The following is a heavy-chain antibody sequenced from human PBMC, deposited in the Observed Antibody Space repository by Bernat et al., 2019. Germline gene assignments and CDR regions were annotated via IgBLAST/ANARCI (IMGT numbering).Heavy chain of an antibody. Sequence: QVQLVESGGGVVQPGRTLRLSCAASGFTFSSYAMHWVRQAPGKGLEWVAVISYDGSNKYYADSVKGRFTISRDNSKNTLYLQMNSLRAEDTAVYYCARVASSGTSYYYYGMDVWGQGTTVTVS. V-gene: IGHV3-30-3*01. J-gene: IGHJ6*02. CDR1: GFTFSSYA. CDR2: ISYDGSNK. CDR3: ARVASSGTSYYYYGMDV. D-gene: IGHD3-10*01.